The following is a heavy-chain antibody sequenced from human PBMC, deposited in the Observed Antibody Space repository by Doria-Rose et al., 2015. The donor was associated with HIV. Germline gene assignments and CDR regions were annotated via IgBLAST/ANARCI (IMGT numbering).Heavy chain of an antibody. CDR3: ARIKSSRWYHKYYFDF. J-gene: IGHJ4*02. Sequence: QITLKESGPVLVKPTETLTLTCTVSGVSLSSPGMGVSWIRQPPGKALEWLANIFSDDESSYQPSLKSRPTISRGTSKSQVVLTMTDMDPVDTATYYCARIKSSRWYHKYYFDFWGQGTLVIVSA. V-gene: IGHV2-26*01. CDR1: GVSLSSPGMG. D-gene: IGHD6-13*01. CDR2: IFSDDES.